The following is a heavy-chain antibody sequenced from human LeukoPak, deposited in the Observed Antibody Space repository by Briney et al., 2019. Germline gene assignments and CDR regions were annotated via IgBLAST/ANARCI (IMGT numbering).Heavy chain of an antibody. CDR2: IYYSGST. J-gene: IGHJ1*01. V-gene: IGHV4-59*01. Sequence: SETLSLTCTVSGGSISSYYWSWIRQPPGKGLEWIGYIYYSGSTNYNPSLKSRVTISVDTSKNQFSLKLSSVTAADTAVYYCAREGGGSNRCLDWGQGTLVTVSS. CDR1: GGSISSYY. CDR3: AREGGGSNRCLD. D-gene: IGHD3-16*02.